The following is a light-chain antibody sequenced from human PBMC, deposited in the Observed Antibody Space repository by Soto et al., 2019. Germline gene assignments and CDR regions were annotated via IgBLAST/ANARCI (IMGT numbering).Light chain of an antibody. V-gene: IGLV1-51*02. CDR2: ENN. CDR1: SSNIGNNY. CDR3: GAWETSMSAGV. Sequence: QSVLTQPPSVSAAAGQKVTISCSGSSSNIGNNYESWYQQLPGTAPKLLICENNKRPSGIPDRFSGSTSGTSATLGITGLQTGDEADYYCGAWETSMSAGVFGTGTKLTDL. J-gene: IGLJ1*01.